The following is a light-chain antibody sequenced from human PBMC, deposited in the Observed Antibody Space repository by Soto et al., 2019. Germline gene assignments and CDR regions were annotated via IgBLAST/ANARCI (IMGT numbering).Light chain of an antibody. J-gene: IGKJ5*01. Sequence: EIVLTQSPGTLSLSPGERATLSCRASQSVIGRQLAWYQHKPGQAPRLLIYGVSSRATGIPDRFTGSGSGTDFTLTISRLEPADFAVFYCQVYGPSPPITFGQGTRLEIK. CDR2: GVS. CDR1: QSVIGRQ. CDR3: QVYGPSPPIT. V-gene: IGKV3-20*01.